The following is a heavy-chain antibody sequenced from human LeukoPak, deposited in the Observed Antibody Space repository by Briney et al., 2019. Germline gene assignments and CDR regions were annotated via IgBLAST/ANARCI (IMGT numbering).Heavy chain of an antibody. CDR1: GFTFDDYG. CDR3: ARGISSSWSDAFDI. V-gene: IGHV3-20*04. Sequence: GGSLRLPCAASGFTFDDYGMSWVRQAPGKGLEWVSGINWNGGSTGYADSVKGRFTISRDNAKNSLYLQMNGLRAEDTALYYCARGISSSWSDAFDIWGQGTMVTVSS. J-gene: IGHJ3*02. D-gene: IGHD6-13*01. CDR2: INWNGGST.